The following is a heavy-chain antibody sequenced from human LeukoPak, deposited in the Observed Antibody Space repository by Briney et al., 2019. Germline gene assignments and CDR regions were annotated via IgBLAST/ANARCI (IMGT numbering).Heavy chain of an antibody. V-gene: IGHV4-39*01. J-gene: IGHJ3*02. CDR1: GGSISSSSYY. Sequence: SETLSLTCTVSGGSISSSSYYWGWLRQPPGEGLGWIGSIYYSGSTYYNPSLKSRVTISVDTSKNQFSLKLSSVTAADTAVYYCARPRADSSGGTSGAFDIWGQGTMVTVSS. D-gene: IGHD2-15*01. CDR3: ARPRADSSGGTSGAFDI. CDR2: IYYSGST.